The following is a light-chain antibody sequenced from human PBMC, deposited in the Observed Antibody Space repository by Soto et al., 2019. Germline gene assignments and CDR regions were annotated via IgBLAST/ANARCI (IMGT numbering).Light chain of an antibody. V-gene: IGLV1-40*01. J-gene: IGLJ2*01. CDR1: SSNIGAGYD. Sequence: QPPSVSGAPGQRVTISCTGSSSNIGAGYDVHWYQQLPGTAPKLLIYGNSNRPSGVPDRFSGSKSGTSASLAITGLQAEDEADYYCQSYDSSLSAVVFGGGTKVTVL. CDR3: QSYDSSLSAVV. CDR2: GNS.